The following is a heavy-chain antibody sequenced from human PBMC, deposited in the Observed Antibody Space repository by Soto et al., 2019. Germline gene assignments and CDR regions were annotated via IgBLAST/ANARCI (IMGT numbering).Heavy chain of an antibody. CDR1: GGSISSNS. V-gene: IGHV4-59*01. J-gene: IGHJ6*02. Sequence: PSETLSLTCTVSGGSISSNSWSWIRQPPGKGLEWIGYIYYSGSTNYNPSLKSRVTISVDTSKNQFSLKLSSVTAADTAVYYCARVNYDFWSGPAPYYYYYGMDVWGQGTTVTVSS. CDR2: IYYSGST. D-gene: IGHD3-3*01. CDR3: ARVNYDFWSGPAPYYYYYGMDV.